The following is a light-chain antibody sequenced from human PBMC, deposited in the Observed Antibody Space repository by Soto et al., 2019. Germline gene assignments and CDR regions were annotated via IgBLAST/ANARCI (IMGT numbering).Light chain of an antibody. Sequence: VLTQSPARLSLSPGERATLSCRAGQSVSDYLAWYQQKPGQPTRLLFFDASNRATGVPDRFSAGGSGTDFTLIISSLEPEDFAVYYCQRRVNWPPTFGGGTKVEI. CDR2: DAS. V-gene: IGKV3-11*01. J-gene: IGKJ4*01. CDR1: QSVSDY. CDR3: QRRVNWPPT.